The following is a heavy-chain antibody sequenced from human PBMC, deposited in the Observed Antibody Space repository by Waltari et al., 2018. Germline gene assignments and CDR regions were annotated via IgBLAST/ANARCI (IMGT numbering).Heavy chain of an antibody. J-gene: IGHJ4*02. CDR2: IYTSGST. Sequence: QVQLQESGPGLVKPSETLSLTCTVSGGSIRRYYWSWIRQPAGKGLVWIGRIYTSGSTNYNPSLKSRVTMSVDTSKNQFSLKLSSVTAADTAVYYCAREFGVYWGQGTLVTVSS. D-gene: IGHD3-16*01. V-gene: IGHV4-4*07. CDR3: AREFGVY. CDR1: GGSIRRYY.